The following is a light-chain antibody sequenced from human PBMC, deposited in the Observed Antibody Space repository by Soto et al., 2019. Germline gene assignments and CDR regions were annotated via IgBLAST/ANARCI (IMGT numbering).Light chain of an antibody. CDR2: DVS. CDR1: SSDVGGYNY. Sequence: QSALTQPASVSGSPGQSITISCTGTSSDVGGYNYVSWYQQHPGKAPKLMIYDVSNRPSVVSNRFSGSKSGNTASLTISGLQAEDEADYFCSSYTSSSAPSAVFGGGTQLTVL. V-gene: IGLV2-14*01. J-gene: IGLJ7*01. CDR3: SSYTSSSAPSAV.